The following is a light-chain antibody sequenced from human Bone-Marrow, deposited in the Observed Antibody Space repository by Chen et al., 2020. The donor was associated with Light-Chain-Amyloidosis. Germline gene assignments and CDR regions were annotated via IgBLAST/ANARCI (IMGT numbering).Light chain of an antibody. CDR2: DDS. CDR3: QVWDRSSDRPV. V-gene: IGLV3-21*02. J-gene: IGLJ3*02. Sequence: SVSVAPGQTATIACGGNNIGSTSVHWYQQTPGQAPLLVVYDDSDRPSGIPERLSGSNSGNTATLTISRVEAGDEADYYCQVWDRSSDRPVFGGGTKLTVL. CDR1: NIGSTS.